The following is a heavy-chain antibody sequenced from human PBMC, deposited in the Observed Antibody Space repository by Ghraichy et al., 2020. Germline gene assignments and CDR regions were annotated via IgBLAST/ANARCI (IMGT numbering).Heavy chain of an antibody. J-gene: IGHJ4*02. Sequence: GGSLRLSCVASGFTFSNNDMNWVRQAPGMGLEWVSLISSSGGSAYYPDSVKGRFTISRDNSKNTLYLQMNSLRAEDTAVYYCVKGYGSDWGQGTLVTVSS. CDR1: GFTFSNND. CDR3: VKGYGSD. D-gene: IGHD3-10*01. CDR2: ISSSGGSA. V-gene: IGHV3-23*01.